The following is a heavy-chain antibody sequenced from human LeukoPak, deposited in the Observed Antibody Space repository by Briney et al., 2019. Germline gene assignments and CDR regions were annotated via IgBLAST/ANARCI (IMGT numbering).Heavy chain of an antibody. V-gene: IGHV4-34*01. J-gene: IGHJ4*02. CDR2: INHSGST. D-gene: IGHD6-13*01. CDR1: GGSFSGYY. CDR3: ARGRRRYSSSWYYFDY. Sequence: PSETLSLTCAVYGGSFSGYYWSWIRQPPGKWLEWIGEINHSGSTNYNPSLKSRVTISVDTSKKQYSLKLSSVTAADTAVYYCARGRRRYSSSWYYFDYWGQGTLVTVSS.